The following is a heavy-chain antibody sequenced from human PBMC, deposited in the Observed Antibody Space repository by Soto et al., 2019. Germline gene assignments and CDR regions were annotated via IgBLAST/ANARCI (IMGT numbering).Heavy chain of an antibody. CDR2: ISYDGSNK. CDR3: AKDRLSDPYYFDF. Sequence: GGSLRLSCAASGFTFSSYGMHWVRQAPGKGLEWVAIISYDGSNKYYADSVKGRFTISRDNSQSTLYLQMNSLRPEDTAVYYCAKDRLSDPYYFDFWGQGTLVTVSS. D-gene: IGHD3-10*01. J-gene: IGHJ4*02. V-gene: IGHV3-30*18. CDR1: GFTFSSYG.